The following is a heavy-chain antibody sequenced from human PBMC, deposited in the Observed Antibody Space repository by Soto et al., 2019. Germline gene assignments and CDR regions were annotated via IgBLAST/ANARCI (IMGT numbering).Heavy chain of an antibody. J-gene: IGHJ4*02. Sequence: PGGSLRLSCEASGFTFSSYALSWVRQTPGKGLEWVSTISDSGSTYYADSVKGRFTISRDNSKNTLYLQMNSLRAEDTAVYYCARVTAVAGPKGDYWGQGTLVTVSS. CDR2: ISDSGST. D-gene: IGHD6-19*01. V-gene: IGHV3-23*01. CDR3: ARVTAVAGPKGDY. CDR1: GFTFSSYA.